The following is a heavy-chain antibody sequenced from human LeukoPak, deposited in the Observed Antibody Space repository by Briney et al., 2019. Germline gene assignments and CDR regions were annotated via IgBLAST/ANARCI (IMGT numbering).Heavy chain of an antibody. D-gene: IGHD6-13*01. CDR2: IRYDGSKK. Sequence: QAGGSLRLSCAASGFTFSSYGMHWVRQAPGKGLEWVAFIRYDGSKKYYTDSVKGRFTISRDNSKNTLYLQMNSLSAEDTAVYYCAKVKGNEVIAAAVSYFDYWGQGTLVTVSS. J-gene: IGHJ4*02. V-gene: IGHV3-30*02. CDR3: AKVKGNEVIAAAVSYFDY. CDR1: GFTFSSYG.